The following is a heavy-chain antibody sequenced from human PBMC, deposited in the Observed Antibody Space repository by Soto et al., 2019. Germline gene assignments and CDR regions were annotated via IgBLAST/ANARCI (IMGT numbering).Heavy chain of an antibody. CDR3: TTDPMYYYDSSGYRL. Sequence: EVQLVESGGGLVKPGGSLRLSCAASGLTFSNAWMNWVRQAPGKGLEWVGRIKSKHDGGTTDYSATVKGRFTISRDDSKNTVYLQMNSLKPEDTAVYYCTTDPMYYYDSSGYRLWGQGTLVTVSS. J-gene: IGHJ4*02. CDR1: GLTFSNAW. V-gene: IGHV3-15*07. CDR2: IKSKHDGGTT. D-gene: IGHD3-22*01.